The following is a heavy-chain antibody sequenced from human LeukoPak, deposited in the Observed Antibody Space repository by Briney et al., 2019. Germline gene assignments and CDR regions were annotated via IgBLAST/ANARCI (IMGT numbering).Heavy chain of an antibody. V-gene: IGHV1-69*01. D-gene: IGHD3-10*01. Sequence: ASVNVSFKASGGTFSSYAISWVRQAAGQGLEWMGGIIPIFGTANYAQKFQGRVTITADESTSTAYMELSSLRSEDTAVSHCARSITTIRGYHYWGQGTLVTVSS. CDR1: GGTFSSYA. J-gene: IGHJ4*02. CDR3: ARSITTIRGYHY. CDR2: IIPIFGTA.